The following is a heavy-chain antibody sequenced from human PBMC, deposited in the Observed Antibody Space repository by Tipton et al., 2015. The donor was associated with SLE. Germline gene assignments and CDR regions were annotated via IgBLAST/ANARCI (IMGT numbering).Heavy chain of an antibody. CDR2: IYYSGGT. CDR3: ARYSLPIWRLGL. V-gene: IGHV4-59*07. J-gene: IGHJ2*01. CDR1: GGSMSTYY. D-gene: IGHD2-15*01. Sequence: TLSLTCTVSGGSMSTYYWSWIRLPPGQRLEWLGYIYYSGGTSYNPSLNSRVTISVDTSRNQFSLKLTSVTAADSAVYYCARYSLPIWRLGLWGRGTLVTVAS.